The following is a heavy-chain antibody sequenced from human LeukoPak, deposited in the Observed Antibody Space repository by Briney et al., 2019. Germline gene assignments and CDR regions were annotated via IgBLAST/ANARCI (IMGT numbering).Heavy chain of an antibody. D-gene: IGHD4-17*01. CDR3: ARFGEPYGDLLDY. Sequence: SETLSLTCAVYGGSFSGYYWSWIRQPPGKGREWIGEINHSGSTNYNPSLKSRVTISVDTSKNQFSLKLSSVTAADTAVYYCARFGEPYGDLLDYWGQGTLVTVSS. J-gene: IGHJ4*02. CDR1: GGSFSGYY. V-gene: IGHV4-34*01. CDR2: INHSGST.